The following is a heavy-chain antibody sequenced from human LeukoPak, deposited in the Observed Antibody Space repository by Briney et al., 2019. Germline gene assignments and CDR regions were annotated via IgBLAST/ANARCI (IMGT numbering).Heavy chain of an antibody. CDR2: INPNSGGT. CDR1: GYTFTSYD. Sequence: GASVKVSCKASGYTFTSYDINWVRQATGQGLEWMGWINPNSGGTNYAQKFQGRVTMTRDTSISTAYMELSRLRSDDTAVYYCARDLYQPRMATIFEDGRGGYWGQGTLVTVSS. CDR3: ARDLYQPRMATIFEDGRGGY. J-gene: IGHJ4*02. D-gene: IGHD5-24*01. V-gene: IGHV1-2*02.